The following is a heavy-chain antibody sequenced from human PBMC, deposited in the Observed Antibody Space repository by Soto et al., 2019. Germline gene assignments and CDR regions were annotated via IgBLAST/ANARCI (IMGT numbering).Heavy chain of an antibody. CDR1: GYSFTSYG. CDR2: ISAYNGNK. V-gene: IGHV1-18*01. D-gene: IGHD6-19*01. J-gene: IGHJ6*03. Sequence: QDQLVQSGVEVKKPGASVKVSCKASGYSFTSYGITWVRQAPGQGFEWMGWISAYNGNKNYAQKFQVRVTMTTVAATSTAYMELRSMRPDETAVYYCARDRGVAPPVAGNTHYYYYMDVWGKGTTVTVSS. CDR3: ARDRGVAPPVAGNTHYYYYMDV.